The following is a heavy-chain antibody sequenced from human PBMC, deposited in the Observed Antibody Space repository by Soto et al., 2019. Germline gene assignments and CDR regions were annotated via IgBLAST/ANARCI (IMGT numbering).Heavy chain of an antibody. D-gene: IGHD4-17*01. CDR1: GFSLNTPGAG. Sequence: QITVKESGPTLVQPTQTLTLTCTFSGFSLNTPGAGVGWIRQPPGKALEWLALLYWNDDERYSPSLKSKLTITKDASKRHVVLTMTKLDPMYTATYYCTDRGYGDYPRDNWFDRWGQGTMVTVSS. CDR3: TDRGYGDYPRDNWFDR. J-gene: IGHJ5*02. CDR2: LYWNDDE. V-gene: IGHV2-5*01.